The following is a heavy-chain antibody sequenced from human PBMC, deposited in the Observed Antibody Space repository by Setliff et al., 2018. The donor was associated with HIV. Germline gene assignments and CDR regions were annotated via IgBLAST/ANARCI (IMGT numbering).Heavy chain of an antibody. CDR2: ITYSGSA. Sequence: SGPTLVNPTETLTLTCTVSGFSLSNARMGVSWIRQPPGKGLEWIGYITYSGSAYYNPSLKSRVTISIDTSNNQISLRLSSVTAADTAMYYCVRDDYGYNGKGFDYWGPGTLVTVSS. CDR3: VRDDYGYNGKGFDY. D-gene: IGHD4-17*01. CDR1: GFSLSNARMG. J-gene: IGHJ4*02. V-gene: IGHV4-30-4*08.